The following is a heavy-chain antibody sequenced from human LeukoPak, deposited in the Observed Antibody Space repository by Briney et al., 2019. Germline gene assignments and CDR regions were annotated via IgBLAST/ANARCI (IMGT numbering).Heavy chain of an antibody. J-gene: IGHJ3*02. CDR2: IYHSGST. V-gene: IGHV4-30-2*01. CDR3: AREILRRAFDI. D-gene: IGHD3-16*01. CDR1: GGSISSGGYS. Sequence: PSQTLSLTCAVSGGSISSGGYSWSWIRQPPGKGLEWIGYIYHSGSTYYNPSLKSRVTISVDRSKNQFSLKLSSVTAADTAVYYCAREILRRAFDIWGQGTMVTVSS.